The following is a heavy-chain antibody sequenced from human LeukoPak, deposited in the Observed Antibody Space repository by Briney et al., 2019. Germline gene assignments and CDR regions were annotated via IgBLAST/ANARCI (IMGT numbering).Heavy chain of an antibody. D-gene: IGHD3-22*01. J-gene: IGHJ4*02. CDR2: ISWNSDSI. CDR3: ARNRPMYYYDTSGPIDY. CDR1: GFTFEDYA. Sequence: GGSLRLSCAVSGFTFEDYAMHWVRQVPGKGLEWVSGISWNSDSIGYGDSVKGRFTISRDNAKDSLYLQMNSLRAEDTAVYYCARNRPMYYYDTSGPIDYWGQGTLVTVSS. V-gene: IGHV3-9*01.